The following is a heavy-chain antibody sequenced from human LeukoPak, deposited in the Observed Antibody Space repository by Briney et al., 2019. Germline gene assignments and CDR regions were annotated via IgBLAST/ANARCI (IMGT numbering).Heavy chain of an antibody. J-gene: IGHJ4*02. CDR2: IYYSGST. V-gene: IGHV4-59*11. Sequence: SETLSLTCTVSGGSIKSHFWSWVRQPPGKRLEWIGYIYYSGSTNYNPSLKSRVTISVDTSKNQFSLKLSSVTAEDTAVYYCARDRYYYDSSGYYLDYWGQGTLVTVSS. CDR3: ARDRYYYDSSGYYLDY. D-gene: IGHD3-22*01. CDR1: GGSIKSHF.